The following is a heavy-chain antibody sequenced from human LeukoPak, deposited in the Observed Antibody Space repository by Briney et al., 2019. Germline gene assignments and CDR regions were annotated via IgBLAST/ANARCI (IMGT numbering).Heavy chain of an antibody. CDR3: ARAFDYGDYVPYYYYYMDV. V-gene: IGHV3-30*03. Sequence: GGSLRLSCSASGFTVSSNYMSWVRQAPGKGLEWVAVISYDGSNKYYADSVKGRFTISRDNSKNTLYLQMNSLRAEDTAVYYCARAFDYGDYVPYYYYYMDVWGKGTTVTVSS. D-gene: IGHD4-17*01. CDR2: ISYDGSNK. J-gene: IGHJ6*03. CDR1: GFTVSSNY.